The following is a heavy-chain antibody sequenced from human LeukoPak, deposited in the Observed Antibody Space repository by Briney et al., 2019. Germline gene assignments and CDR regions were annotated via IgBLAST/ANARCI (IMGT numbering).Heavy chain of an antibody. CDR1: GFTFSSYS. Sequence: GGSLRLSCAASGFTFSSYSMNWVRQAPGKGLEWVSYISSSSSTIYYTDSVEGRFTISRDNSKNTLYLQMNTLRADDTAVYYCAKDHGSSDWYYFDYWGQGTLVTVSS. CDR2: ISSSSSTI. J-gene: IGHJ4*02. D-gene: IGHD6-13*01. CDR3: AKDHGSSDWYYFDY. V-gene: IGHV3-48*01.